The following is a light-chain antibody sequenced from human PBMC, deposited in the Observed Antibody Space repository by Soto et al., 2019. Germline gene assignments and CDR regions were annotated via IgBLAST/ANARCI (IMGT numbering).Light chain of an antibody. V-gene: IGKV3-20*01. CDR1: QSVSSSY. J-gene: IGKJ5*01. Sequence: IVLTHSPGTLSLSQCERAALSFMSSQSVSSSYLAWYQQKPGQSPRLLIYAASSRASGIPERFSGSGSGTGFSLTISSLEPEDSAVYYCQQYGSSPITFGQGTRLEIK. CDR2: AAS. CDR3: QQYGSSPIT.